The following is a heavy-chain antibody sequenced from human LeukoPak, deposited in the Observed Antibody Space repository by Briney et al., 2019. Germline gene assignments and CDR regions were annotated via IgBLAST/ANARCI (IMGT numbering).Heavy chain of an antibody. CDR2: ISSSSSYI. J-gene: IGHJ4*02. Sequence: GGSLRLSCAASGFTFSSYSMNWVRQAPGKGLEWVSSISSSSSYIYYADSVKGRFTISRDSAKNSLYLQMNSLRAEDTAVYYCARGRRITMIVVVTSFDYWGQGTLVTVSS. CDR1: GFTFSSYS. D-gene: IGHD3-22*01. V-gene: IGHV3-21*01. CDR3: ARGRRITMIVVVTSFDY.